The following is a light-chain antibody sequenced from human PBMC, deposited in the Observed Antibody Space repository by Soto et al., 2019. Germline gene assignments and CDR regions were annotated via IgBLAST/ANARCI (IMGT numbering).Light chain of an antibody. V-gene: IGLV2-8*01. J-gene: IGLJ2*01. CDR3: SSYAGSNNLL. Sequence: QSALTQPPSASGSPGQSVTISCTGTSSDVGGYNYVSWYQQHPGKAPKLMIYEVSKRTSGVPDRFSGSKSGNTASLTVSGLKAEDEADYYCSSYAGSNNLLFGGGTKLTVL. CDR1: SSDVGGYNY. CDR2: EVS.